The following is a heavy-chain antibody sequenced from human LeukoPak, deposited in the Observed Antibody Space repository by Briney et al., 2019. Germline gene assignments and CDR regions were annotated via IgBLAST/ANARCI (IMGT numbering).Heavy chain of an antibody. CDR2: ISGSGGST. CDR3: ANDLRAARRGFDY. D-gene: IGHD6-6*01. V-gene: IGHV3-23*01. Sequence: PGGSLRPSCAASGFTFSSYAMSWVRQAPGKGLEWVSAISGSGGSTYYADSVKGRFTISRDNSKNTLYLQMNSLRAEDTAVYYCANDLRAARRGFDYWGQGTLVTVSS. J-gene: IGHJ4*02. CDR1: GFTFSSYA.